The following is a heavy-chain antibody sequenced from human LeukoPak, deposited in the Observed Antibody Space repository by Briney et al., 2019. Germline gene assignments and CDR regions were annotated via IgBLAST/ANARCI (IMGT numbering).Heavy chain of an antibody. CDR3: ARGVRGYCTNGVCYHYYYYYMDV. CDR2: INTNTGNP. CDR1: GYTFTSYA. V-gene: IGHV7-4-1*02. Sequence: VASVKVSCKASGYTFTSYAMNWVRQAPGQGLEWMGWINTNTGNPTYAQGFTGRFVFSLDTSVSTAYLQISSLKAEDTAVYYCARGVRGYCTNGVCYHYYYYYMDVWGKGTTVTVSS. D-gene: IGHD2-8*01. J-gene: IGHJ6*03.